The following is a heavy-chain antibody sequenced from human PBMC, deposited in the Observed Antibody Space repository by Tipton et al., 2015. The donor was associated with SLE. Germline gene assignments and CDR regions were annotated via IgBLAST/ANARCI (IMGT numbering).Heavy chain of an antibody. CDR3: AKVAAAGRDY. V-gene: IGHV3-23*03. CDR2: IYSGGST. CDR1: GFTFSSYA. D-gene: IGHD6-13*01. Sequence: SLRLSCAASGFTFSSYAMSWVRQAPGKGLEWVSVIYSGGSTYYADSVKGRFTISRDNSKNTLYLQMNSLRAEDTAVYYCAKVAAAGRDYWGQGTLVTVSS. J-gene: IGHJ4*02.